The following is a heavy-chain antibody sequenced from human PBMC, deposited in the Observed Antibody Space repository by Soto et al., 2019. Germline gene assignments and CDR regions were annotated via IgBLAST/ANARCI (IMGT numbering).Heavy chain of an antibody. CDR2: IKEDGSEI. J-gene: IGHJ4*02. Sequence: LSCAVSGFSIRSYWMSWVRQAPGKGLEWVASIKEDGSEIYYVESVRGRFTISRDSAENALHLLMNSLSAEDTGVYFCARDVGFDYVNWGQGTLVTVSS. CDR1: GFSIRSYW. D-gene: IGHD3-16*01. CDR3: ARDVGFDYVN. V-gene: IGHV3-7*01.